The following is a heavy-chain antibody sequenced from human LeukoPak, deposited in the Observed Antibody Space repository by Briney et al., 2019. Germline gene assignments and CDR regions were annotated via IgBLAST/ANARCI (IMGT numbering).Heavy chain of an antibody. V-gene: IGHV4-38-2*02. CDR2: IYYSGST. D-gene: IGHD2-2*01. Sequence: SETLSLTCTVSGYSISSGYYWGWIRQPPGKGLEWIGSIYYSGSTYYNPSLKSRVTISVDTSKNHFSLKLSSVTAADTAVYYCARQQRVPAAIAYFDYWGQGTLVTVSS. CDR3: ARQQRVPAAIAYFDY. CDR1: GYSISSGYY. J-gene: IGHJ4*02.